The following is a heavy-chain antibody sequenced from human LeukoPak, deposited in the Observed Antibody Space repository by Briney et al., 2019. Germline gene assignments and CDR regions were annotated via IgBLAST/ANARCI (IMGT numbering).Heavy chain of an antibody. CDR1: GFTFSSYA. D-gene: IGHD3-22*01. CDR2: ISGSGGST. J-gene: IGHJ6*02. Sequence: GGSLRLSCAASGFTFSSYAMSWVRQAPGKGLEWVSAISGSGGSTYYADSVKGRFTISRDNSKNTLYLQINSLRAEDTAVYYCAKVERAMIYYYYGMDVWGQGTTVTVSS. V-gene: IGHV3-23*01. CDR3: AKVERAMIYYYYGMDV.